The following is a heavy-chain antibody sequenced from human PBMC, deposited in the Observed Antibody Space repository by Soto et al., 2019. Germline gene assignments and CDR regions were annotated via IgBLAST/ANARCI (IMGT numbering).Heavy chain of an antibody. CDR1: GFTLSSHA. V-gene: IGHV3-30-3*01. J-gene: IGHJ4*02. D-gene: IGHD2-15*01. CDR3: ARGLEVATLVGFDY. CDR2: ISYDGSNR. Sequence: GGSLRLSCAASGFTLSSHAMNWVRQAPGKGLEWVAVISYDGSNRYYADSVQCRFTISRDNSKNTLYLQMNSLGPEDTAVYYCARGLEVATLVGFDYWGQGTLVTVSS.